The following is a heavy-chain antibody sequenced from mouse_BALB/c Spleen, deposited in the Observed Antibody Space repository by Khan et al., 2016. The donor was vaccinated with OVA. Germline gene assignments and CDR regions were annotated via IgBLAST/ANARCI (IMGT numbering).Heavy chain of an antibody. CDR1: GFSLTNYG. Sequence: VQLQESGPGLVAPSQSLSITCTISGFSLTNYGVHWVRQPPGKGLEWLVVIWSDGGPTNNSALKSRLTISKDNSESQVFLKMNSLQTDDTAMYFCARQPYYHYNIMDYWGQGTSVTVSS. V-gene: IGHV2-6-1*01. CDR2: IWSDGGP. D-gene: IGHD2-10*01. J-gene: IGHJ4*01. CDR3: ARQPYYHYNIMDY.